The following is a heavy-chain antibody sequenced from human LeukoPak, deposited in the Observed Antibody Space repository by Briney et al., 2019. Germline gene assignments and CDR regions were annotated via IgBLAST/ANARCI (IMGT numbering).Heavy chain of an antibody. CDR2: IIPIFGTA. D-gene: IGHD3-22*01. Sequence: ASVKVSCKASGGTFSSYAISWVRQAPGQGLEWMGGIIPIFGTANYAQKFQGRVTITADESTSTAYMELSSLRSEDTAVYYCASAGYYYDSSGYYRDWYFDLWGRGTLVTVSS. V-gene: IGHV1-69*13. CDR1: GGTFSSYA. J-gene: IGHJ2*01. CDR3: ASAGYYYDSSGYYRDWYFDL.